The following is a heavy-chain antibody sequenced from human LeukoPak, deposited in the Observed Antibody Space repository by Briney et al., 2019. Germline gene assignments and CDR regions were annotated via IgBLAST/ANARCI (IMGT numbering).Heavy chain of an antibody. CDR2: IKTDGSST. V-gene: IGHV3-74*01. CDR1: GFTFSTYW. CDR3: AREGRGYSYAFEY. D-gene: IGHD5-18*01. Sequence: GGSLRLSCAASGFTFSTYWMHWVRQAPGKGLVWVSHIKTDGSSTTYADSVKGRFTISRDNAKNTLYLQMNSLRAEDTAVYYCAREGRGYSYAFEYWGQGTLVTVSS. J-gene: IGHJ4*02.